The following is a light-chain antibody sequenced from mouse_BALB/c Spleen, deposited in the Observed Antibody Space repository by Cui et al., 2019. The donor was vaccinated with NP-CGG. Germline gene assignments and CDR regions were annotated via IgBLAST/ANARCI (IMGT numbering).Light chain of an antibody. CDR2: GTN. CDR3: GLWYNNHWV. CDR1: TGAVTTSNY. Sequence: QAVVTQESAPTTSPGETVILTFRSSTGAVTTSNYANWVQEKPDHLFTGLIGGTNNRTPGVPARFSGSLIGDKAALTITGAQTEDEAMYFCGLWYNNHWVFGGGTKLTVL. V-gene: IGLV1*01. J-gene: IGLJ1*01.